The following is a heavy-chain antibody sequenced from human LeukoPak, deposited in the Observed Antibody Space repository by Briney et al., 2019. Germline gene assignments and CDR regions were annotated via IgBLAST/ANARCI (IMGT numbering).Heavy chain of an antibody. J-gene: IGHJ4*02. CDR1: GFTFSNAW. V-gene: IGHV3-15*01. D-gene: IGHD3-10*01. Sequence: PGWSLRLSCAASGFTFSNAWMSWVRQAPGKGLEWVGRIKSKTDGGTTDYAAPVKGRFTISRDDSKNTLYLQMNSLKTEDTAVYYCTTDILWFGELLYDYWGQGTLVTVSS. CDR3: TTDILWFGELLYDY. CDR2: IKSKTDGGTT.